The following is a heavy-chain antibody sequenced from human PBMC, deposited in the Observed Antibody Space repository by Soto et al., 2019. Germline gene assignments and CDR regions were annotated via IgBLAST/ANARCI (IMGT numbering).Heavy chain of an antibody. Sequence: GASVKVSCKTSGYTFNTYGINWVRQAPGQGLELMGWISAYDGKTTYAEKFQGRATLTTDTSTNTAYMELRSLRSDDTAIYYCVRDPHEFWTSYWFDPWGQGTPVTVSS. CDR2: ISAYDGKT. CDR3: VRDPHEFWTSYWFDP. CDR1: GYTFNTYG. J-gene: IGHJ5*02. V-gene: IGHV1-18*01. D-gene: IGHD3-3*01.